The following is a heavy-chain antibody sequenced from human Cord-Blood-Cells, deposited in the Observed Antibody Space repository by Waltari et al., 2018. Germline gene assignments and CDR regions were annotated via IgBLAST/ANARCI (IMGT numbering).Heavy chain of an antibody. CDR3: ATRDPDYGGKGYYFDY. CDR1: GGTFSSYT. V-gene: IGHV1-69*02. J-gene: IGHJ4*02. Sequence: QVQLVQSGAEVKKPGSSVKVSCKASGGTFSSYTISWVRQAPGQGLEWMGRISPILGIANYAQKVQGRVTITADKSTSTAYMELSSLRSEDTAVYYCATRDPDYGGKGYYFDYWGQGTLVTVSS. CDR2: ISPILGIA. D-gene: IGHD4-17*01.